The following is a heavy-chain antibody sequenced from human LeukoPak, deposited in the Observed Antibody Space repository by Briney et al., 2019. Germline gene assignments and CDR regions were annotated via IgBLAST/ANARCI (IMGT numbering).Heavy chain of an antibody. D-gene: IGHD4-17*01. CDR1: GFTFSIYE. CDR2: RYDSGST. V-gene: IGHV4-39*01. CDR3: ARLSGDGDYDY. J-gene: IGHJ4*02. Sequence: PGGSLRLSCAASGFTFSIYEMDWFRQPPGKGLEWIGSRYDSGSTYYNPSLKSRVTISVDTSKGQFSMKLTSVTAADTAVYYCARLSGDGDYDYWGQGTLVTVSS.